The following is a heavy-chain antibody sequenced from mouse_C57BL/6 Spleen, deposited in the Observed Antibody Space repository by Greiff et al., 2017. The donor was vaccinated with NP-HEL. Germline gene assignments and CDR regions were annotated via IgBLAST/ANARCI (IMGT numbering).Heavy chain of an antibody. CDR1: GYTFTSYW. Sequence: QVQLQQPGAELVRPGTSVKLSCKASGYTFTSYWMHWVKQRPGQGLEWIGVIDPSDSYTNYNQKFKGKATLTVDTSSSTAYMQLSSLTSEDSAVYYCARKGYGNYPHWSFDVWGTGTTVTVSS. V-gene: IGHV1-59*01. CDR2: IDPSDSYT. J-gene: IGHJ1*03. CDR3: ARKGYGNYPHWSFDV. D-gene: IGHD2-10*02.